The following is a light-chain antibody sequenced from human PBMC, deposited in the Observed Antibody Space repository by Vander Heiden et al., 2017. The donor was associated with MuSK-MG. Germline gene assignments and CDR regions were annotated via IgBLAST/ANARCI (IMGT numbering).Light chain of an antibody. CDR2: SNN. CDR3: AAWDDSLNGVV. Sequence: QSALPQPPPASGTPGPRVTISCSGSSSNIGSNTGNWYQQLPGTAPKLLIYSNNQRPSGVPDRFSGSKSGTSASLAISGLQSEDEADYYCAAWDDSLNGVVFGGGTKLTVL. V-gene: IGLV1-44*01. J-gene: IGLJ2*01. CDR1: SSNIGSNT.